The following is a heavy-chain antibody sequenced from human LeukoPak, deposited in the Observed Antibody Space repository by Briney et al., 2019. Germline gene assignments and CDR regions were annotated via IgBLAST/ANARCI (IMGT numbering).Heavy chain of an antibody. D-gene: IGHD6-13*01. V-gene: IGHV1-18*01. CDR1: GYTFTSYG. Sequence: ASVKVSCKASGYTFTSYGIGWVRQAPGQGLEWMGWISAYNGNTNYAQKLQGRVTMTTDTSTSTAYMELRSLRSDDTAVYYCARVPPPGSSWYYWFDPWGQGTLVTVSS. CDR3: ARVPPPGSSWYYWFDP. CDR2: ISAYNGNT. J-gene: IGHJ5*02.